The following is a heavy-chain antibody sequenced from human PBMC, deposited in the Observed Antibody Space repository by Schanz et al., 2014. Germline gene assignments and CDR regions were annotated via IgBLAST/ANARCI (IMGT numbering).Heavy chain of an antibody. D-gene: IGHD5-18*01. CDR1: GFTFRGYA. Sequence: EVQLLESGGGLVQPGGSLRLSCAASGFTFRGYAMSWVRQASGRGLEWVSIISGSGGNTYYADAVRGRFTISRDNSKTTVYLQMNSLRAEDTAVYYCAKDAENTAMITDYFDYWGQGTLVTVSS. CDR2: ISGSGGNT. J-gene: IGHJ4*02. CDR3: AKDAENTAMITDYFDY. V-gene: IGHV3-23*01.